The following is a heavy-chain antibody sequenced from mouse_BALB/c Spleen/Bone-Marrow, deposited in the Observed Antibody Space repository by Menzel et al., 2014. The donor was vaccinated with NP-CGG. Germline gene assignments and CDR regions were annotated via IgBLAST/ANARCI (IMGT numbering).Heavy chain of an antibody. V-gene: IGHV14-3*02. Sequence: VQLQQPGAELVKPGASVKLSCTGSGFNIKDTYMHWVEQKPEQVLEWIGRIDPPNGTSKYDPKLPGKDTITAEPACSTACLQLSSRTSEDAAVYYCGRSYRYTGFAYRGHGTLVTVSA. CDR1: GFNIKDTY. D-gene: IGHD2-14*01. CDR3: GRSYRYTGFAY. CDR2: IDPPNGTS. J-gene: IGHJ3*01.